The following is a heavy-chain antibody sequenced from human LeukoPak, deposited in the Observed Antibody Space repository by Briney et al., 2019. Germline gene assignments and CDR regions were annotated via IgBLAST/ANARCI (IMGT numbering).Heavy chain of an antibody. J-gene: IGHJ3*02. CDR3: ARDFAPGYSPIKVDAFDI. D-gene: IGHD6-13*01. CDR2: IWYDGSNK. V-gene: IGHV3-33*01. CDR1: GFTFSSYG. Sequence: PGRSLRLSCAASGFTFSSYGMHWVRQAPGKGLEWVAVIWYDGSNKYYADSVKGRFTISRDNSKNTLYLQMSSLRAEDTAVYYCARDFAPGYSPIKVDAFDIWGQGTMVTVSS.